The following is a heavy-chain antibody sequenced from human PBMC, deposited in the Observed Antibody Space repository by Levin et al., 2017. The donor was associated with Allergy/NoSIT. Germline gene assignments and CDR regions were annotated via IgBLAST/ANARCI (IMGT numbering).Heavy chain of an antibody. Sequence: RGESLKISCKGSGYSFASYWIAWVRQMPGKGLEWMGIIYPADSDTRYSPAFQGQVTISADRSISTAYLQWSSLKASDTAMYYCARHWTGTGATVSFDYWGQGTLVTVSS. J-gene: IGHJ4*02. CDR3: ARHWTGTGATVSFDY. CDR1: GYSFASYW. V-gene: IGHV5-51*01. D-gene: IGHD1-26*01. CDR2: IYPADSDT.